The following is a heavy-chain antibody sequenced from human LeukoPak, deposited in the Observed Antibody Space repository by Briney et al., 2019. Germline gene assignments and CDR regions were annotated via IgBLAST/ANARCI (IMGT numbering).Heavy chain of an antibody. CDR2: ISISSGTI. D-gene: IGHD2-21*01. V-gene: IGHV3-48*01. Sequence: GGSLRLSCAASGFIFSSYSMNWVRQAPGKGLEWVSYISISSGTISYADSVRGRFTISSDNANNSLHLQMNSLRAEDTAVYYCARDTHYSFDYWGQGTLVIVSS. CDR1: GFIFSSYS. J-gene: IGHJ4*02. CDR3: ARDTHYSFDY.